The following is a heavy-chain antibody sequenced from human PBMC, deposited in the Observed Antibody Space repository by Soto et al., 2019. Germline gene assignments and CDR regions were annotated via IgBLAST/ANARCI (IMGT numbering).Heavy chain of an antibody. CDR1: GFTFWNYA. CDR3: VNDWSGEKCPCMDV. CDR2: ISRNGDRT. Sequence: EVQLLESGGGLGQPGGSLRLSCEASGFTFWNYAMTWVRQAPGKGPEWVASISRNGDRTYYVDSVKGWFIISRDNSENTLFLQMHSLRAEDSAIYYCVNDWSGEKCPCMDVWGQGTTVTVSS. J-gene: IGHJ6*02. D-gene: IGHD3-3*01. V-gene: IGHV3-23*01.